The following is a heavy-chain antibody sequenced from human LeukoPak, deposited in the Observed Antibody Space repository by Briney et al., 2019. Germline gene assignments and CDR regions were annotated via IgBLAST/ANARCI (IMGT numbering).Heavy chain of an antibody. Sequence: PGGSLRLSCAGSGFTFSSYAMSWVRQAPGKGLEWVSTISGSGGRIYYADSVKGRFTISRDNSKNTLYPQMNSLRAEDTAVYYCAKNEYSSSSRGLNYYYGMDVWGQGTTVTVSS. V-gene: IGHV3-23*01. CDR3: AKNEYSSSSRGLNYYYGMDV. CDR2: ISGSGGRI. D-gene: IGHD6-6*01. CDR1: GFTFSSYA. J-gene: IGHJ6*02.